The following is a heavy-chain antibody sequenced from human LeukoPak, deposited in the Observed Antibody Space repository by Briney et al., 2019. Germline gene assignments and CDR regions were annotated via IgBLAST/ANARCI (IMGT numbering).Heavy chain of an antibody. J-gene: IGHJ6*02. V-gene: IGHV3-30*02. CDR3: AKDSVERFGELFSYYYYYGMDV. CDR1: GFTFSSYG. CDR2: IRYDGSNK. Sequence: GVSLRLSCAASGFTFSSYGMHWVRQAPGKGLEWVAFIRYDGSNKYYADSVKGRSTISRDNSKNTLYLQMNSLRAEDTAVYYCAKDSVERFGELFSYYYYYGMDVWGQGTTVTVSS. D-gene: IGHD3-10*01.